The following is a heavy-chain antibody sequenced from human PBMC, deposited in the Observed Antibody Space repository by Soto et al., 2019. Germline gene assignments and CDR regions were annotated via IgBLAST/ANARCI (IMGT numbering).Heavy chain of an antibody. V-gene: IGHV1-69*06. Sequence: QVQLVQSGAEVKKPGSSVKVSCKASGGTFSSYAISWVRQAPGQGLAWMGGIIPIFGTANYAQKFQGRVTITADKSTSTAYMELSSLRSEDTAVYYCARDPRERCSRTSCPPYYYYYGMDVWGQGPTVTVSS. CDR3: ARDPRERCSRTSCPPYYYYYGMDV. J-gene: IGHJ6*02. CDR2: IIPIFGTA. D-gene: IGHD2-2*01. CDR1: GGTFSSYA.